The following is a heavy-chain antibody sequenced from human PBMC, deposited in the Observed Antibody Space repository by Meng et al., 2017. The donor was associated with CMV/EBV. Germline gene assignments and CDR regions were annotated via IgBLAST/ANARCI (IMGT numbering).Heavy chain of an antibody. CDR3: TTEYYGSEFIY. CDR1: GFTFSNGW. J-gene: IGHJ4*02. V-gene: IGHV3-15*01. D-gene: IGHD3-10*01. Sequence: GESLKISCVASGFTFSNGWMNWVRQAPGKGLEWVARIKSKSVGGTTDYAAPVMGRFSISRDDSKNTLHLQMNSLKIEGTAVYYCTTEYYGSEFIYWGQGTMVTVSS. CDR2: IKSKSVGGTT.